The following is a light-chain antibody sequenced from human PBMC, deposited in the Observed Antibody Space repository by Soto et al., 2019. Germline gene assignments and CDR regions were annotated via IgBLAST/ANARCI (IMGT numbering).Light chain of an antibody. Sequence: EIVMTQSPATLSVSPGERATLSCRASQSVSSNLAWYQQTPCQAPRLLIFDASTRATGIPARFSGSGSGTEFTLTISSLQSEDFAVYDCQQYDNWLGTFGQGTKVEVK. J-gene: IGKJ1*01. CDR1: QSVSSN. CDR3: QQYDNWLGT. CDR2: DAS. V-gene: IGKV3D-15*01.